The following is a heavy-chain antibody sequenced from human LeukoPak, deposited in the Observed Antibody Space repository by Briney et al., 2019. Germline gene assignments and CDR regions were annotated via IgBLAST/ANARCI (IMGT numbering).Heavy chain of an antibody. J-gene: IGHJ5*02. CDR1: GGSFSGYY. Sequence: SETLSLTCAVYGGSFSGYYWSWIRQPPGKGLEWIGEINHSGSTNYNPSLKSRVTISVDTSKNQFSLKLSSVTAADTAVYYCATRYSAAGTNNWFDPWGQGTLVTVSS. V-gene: IGHV4-34*01. CDR3: ATRYSAAGTNNWFDP. CDR2: INHSGST. D-gene: IGHD6-13*01.